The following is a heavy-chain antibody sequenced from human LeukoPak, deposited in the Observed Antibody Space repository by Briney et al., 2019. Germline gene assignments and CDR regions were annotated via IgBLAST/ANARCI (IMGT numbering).Heavy chain of an antibody. Sequence: PGGSLRLSCAASGFTFSSYWMNWIRQHPGKGLEWIGYIYYSGSTYYNPSLKSRVTISVDTSKNQFSLKLSSVTATDTAVYYCARGEKVLDYFDYWGQGTLVTVSS. J-gene: IGHJ4*02. CDR1: GFTFSSYW. CDR3: ARGEKVLDYFDY. D-gene: IGHD3-16*01. CDR2: IYYSGST. V-gene: IGHV4-59*08.